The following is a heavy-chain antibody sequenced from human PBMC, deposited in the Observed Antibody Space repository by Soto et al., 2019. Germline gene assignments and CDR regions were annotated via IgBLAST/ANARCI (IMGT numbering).Heavy chain of an antibody. D-gene: IGHD6-13*01. J-gene: IGHJ4*02. CDR3: ERDNHGMAAAGKYFDY. CDR1: GFTFSSYA. V-gene: IGHV3-30-3*01. CDR2: ISYDGSNK. Sequence: QVQLVESGGGVVQPGRSLRLSCAASGFTFSSYAMHWVRQAPGKGLVWVAVISYDGSNKYYADSVKGRFTISRDNSKNTLYLQMNSLRAEDTAVYYCERDNHGMAAAGKYFDYWGQGTLVTVSS.